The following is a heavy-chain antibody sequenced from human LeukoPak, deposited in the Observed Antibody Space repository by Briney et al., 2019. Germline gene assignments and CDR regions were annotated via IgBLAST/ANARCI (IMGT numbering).Heavy chain of an antibody. Sequence: ASVKVSCKASGYTFTGYYMHWVRQAPGQGLEWMGWINPNSGGTNYAQKFQGRVTMTRDTSISTAYMELSRLRSDDTAVYYCARSKPYGSGSYYLDAFDIWGRGTMVTVSS. CDR2: INPNSGGT. J-gene: IGHJ3*02. D-gene: IGHD3-10*01. CDR3: ARSKPYGSGSYYLDAFDI. CDR1: GYTFTGYY. V-gene: IGHV1-2*02.